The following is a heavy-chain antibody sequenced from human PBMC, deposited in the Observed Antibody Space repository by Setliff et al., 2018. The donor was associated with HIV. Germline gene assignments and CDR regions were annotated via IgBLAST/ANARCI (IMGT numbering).Heavy chain of an antibody. V-gene: IGHV3-66*04. CDR3: ARLPQDVRSSIDF. CDR1: GGSISTNN. Sequence: ETLSLTCAVSGGSISTNNWWTWVRQAPGKRLEWVALMYDGGTTHYSDSVKGRFTISRDISKNTLFLQMNSLRAEDTAVYYCARLPQDVRSSIDFWGQGTLVTVSS. CDR2: MYDGGTT. J-gene: IGHJ4*02. D-gene: IGHD6-6*01.